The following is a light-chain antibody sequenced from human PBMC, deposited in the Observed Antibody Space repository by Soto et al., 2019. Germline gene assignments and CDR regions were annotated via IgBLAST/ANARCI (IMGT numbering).Light chain of an antibody. CDR1: QSINKW. CDR3: QHYSGDRAT. Sequence: DILLTQSPSTLSASEGDRVTISCRASQSINKWLAWYQHKPGKAPNLLIYEVSTLHSGVPSRFSGSGSGTEFTLTISSLRPDDFATYYCQHYSGDRATFGQGTKVEI. V-gene: IGKV1-5*03. CDR2: EVS. J-gene: IGKJ1*01.